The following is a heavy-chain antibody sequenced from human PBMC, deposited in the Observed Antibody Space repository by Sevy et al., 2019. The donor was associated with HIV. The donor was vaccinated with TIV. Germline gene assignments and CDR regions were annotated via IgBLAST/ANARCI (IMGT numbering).Heavy chain of an antibody. V-gene: IGHV1-18*01. Sequence: ASVKVSCKASGYTFTSYGISWVRQAPGQGLEWMGWISAYNGNTNYAQKLQGRVTMTTDTSTSTAYMELRSLRSDDTAVYYCVRDTPLNLYSSSWYSGGDFDYWGQGTLVTVSS. CDR1: GYTFTSYG. J-gene: IGHJ4*02. CDR2: ISAYNGNT. D-gene: IGHD6-13*01. CDR3: VRDTPLNLYSSSWYSGGDFDY.